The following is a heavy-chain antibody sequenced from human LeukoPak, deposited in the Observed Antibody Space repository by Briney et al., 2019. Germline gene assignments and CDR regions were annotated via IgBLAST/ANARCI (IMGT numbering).Heavy chain of an antibody. CDR2: IEEDGSEI. Sequence: AGGSLRLSCAASGFTFSTYWMSWLRQAPGKGLEWVAQIEEDGSEIHSVDSIRGRFTISRDNAKNSLYLQMNSLRIEDTAVYYCARDSDGTVFDYWGQGTLVTVSS. J-gene: IGHJ4*02. CDR3: ARDSDGTVFDY. D-gene: IGHD2-15*01. V-gene: IGHV3-7*04. CDR1: GFTFSTYW.